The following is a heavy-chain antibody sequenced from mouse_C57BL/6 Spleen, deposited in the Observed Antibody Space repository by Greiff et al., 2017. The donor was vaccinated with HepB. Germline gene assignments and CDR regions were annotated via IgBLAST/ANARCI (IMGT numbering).Heavy chain of an antibody. CDR3: AQSTMVTTGFAY. CDR2: INPGSGGT. D-gene: IGHD2-2*01. V-gene: IGHV1-54*01. J-gene: IGHJ3*01. Sequence: QVQLQQSGAEQVRPGTSVKVSCKASGYAFTNYLIEWVKQRPGQGLEWIGVINPGSGGTNYNEKFKGKATLTADKSSSTAYMQLSSLTSEDSAVYFCAQSTMVTTGFAYWGQGTLVTVSA. CDR1: GYAFTNYL.